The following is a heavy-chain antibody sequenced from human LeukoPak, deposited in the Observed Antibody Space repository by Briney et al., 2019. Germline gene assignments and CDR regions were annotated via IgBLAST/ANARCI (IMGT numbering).Heavy chain of an antibody. J-gene: IGHJ6*02. CDR2: INPNSGGT. Sequence: GASVKVSCKASGYTFTGYYMHWVRQAPGQGLEWMGWINPNSGGTNYAQKFQGRVTMTRDTSIGTAYMELSRLRSDDTAVYYCARDGQTSDYVWGSYRFPYYGMDVWGQGTTVTVSS. D-gene: IGHD3-16*02. CDR1: GYTFTGYY. CDR3: ARDGQTSDYVWGSYRFPYYGMDV. V-gene: IGHV1-2*02.